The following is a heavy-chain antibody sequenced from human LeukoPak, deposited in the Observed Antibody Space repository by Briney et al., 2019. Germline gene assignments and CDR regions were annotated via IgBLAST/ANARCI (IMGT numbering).Heavy chain of an antibody. CDR1: VGSISSYY. J-gene: IGHJ4*02. CDR3: ARHSGSYYYFDY. Sequence: SETLSLTCTVSVGSISSYYWSWIRQPAGKGLEWIGRIYITGSTDYNPSLKSRVTMSVDTSKNQFSLKLRSVTAADTALYYCARHSGSYYYFDYWGQGTLVTVSS. V-gene: IGHV4-4*07. D-gene: IGHD1-26*01. CDR2: IYITGST.